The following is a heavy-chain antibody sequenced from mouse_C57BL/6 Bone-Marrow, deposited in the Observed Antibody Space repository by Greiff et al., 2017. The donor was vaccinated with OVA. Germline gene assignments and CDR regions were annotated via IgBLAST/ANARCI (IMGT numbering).Heavy chain of an antibody. D-gene: IGHD1-1*01. CDR2: INPNNGGT. J-gene: IGHJ3*01. Sequence: EVQLQQSGPELVKPGASVKISCKASGYTFTDYYMNWVKQSHGKSLEWIGDINPNNGGTSYNQKFKGKATLTVDKSSSTAYMELRSLTSEDSAVYYCARKTVVATPFAYWGQGTLVTVSA. V-gene: IGHV1-26*01. CDR1: GYTFTDYY. CDR3: ARKTVVATPFAY.